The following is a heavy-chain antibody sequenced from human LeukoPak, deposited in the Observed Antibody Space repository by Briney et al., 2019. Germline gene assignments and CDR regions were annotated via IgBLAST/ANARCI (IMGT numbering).Heavy chain of an antibody. CDR3: AVERGSAAGSFDY. CDR1: GYTFIGYY. V-gene: IGHV1-2*02. CDR2: INPNSSAT. D-gene: IGHD6-13*01. Sequence: GASVKVSCKASGYTFIGYYMHWVRQAPGQGLEWMGWINPNSSATNYAQKFQGRVTMTRDTSISTVYMELSRLRSDDTAVYYCAVERGSAAGSFDYWGQGTLVTVSS. J-gene: IGHJ4*02.